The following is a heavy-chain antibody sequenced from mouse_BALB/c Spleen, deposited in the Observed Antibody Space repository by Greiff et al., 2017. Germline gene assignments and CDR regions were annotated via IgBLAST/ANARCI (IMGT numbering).Heavy chain of an antibody. V-gene: IGHV2-9*02. D-gene: IGHD1-1*01. CDR3: ARDGNGSTSGAY. CDR1: GFSLTSYG. Sequence: VKVVESGPGLVAPSQSLSITCTVSGFSLTSYGVHWVRQPPGKGLEWLGVIWAGGSTNYNSALMSRLSISKDNSKSQVFLKMNSLQTDDTAMYYCARDGNGSTSGAYWGQGTLVTVSA. J-gene: IGHJ3*01. CDR2: IWAGGST.